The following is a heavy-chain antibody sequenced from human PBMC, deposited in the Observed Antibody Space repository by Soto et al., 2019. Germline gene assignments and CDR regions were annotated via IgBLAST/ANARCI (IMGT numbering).Heavy chain of an antibody. V-gene: IGHV1-69*02. D-gene: IGHD2-15*01. CDR3: AGGRGYLSGFDP. CDR1: GGTFSSYT. J-gene: IGHJ5*02. CDR2: IIPILGIA. Sequence: QVQLVQSGAEVKKPGSSVKVSCKASGGTFSSYTISWVRQAPGQGLEWMGRIIPILGIANYAQKFQGRVTITADKSTSTASMELSSLRSADTAVYYCAGGRGYLSGFDPWGQGTLVTVSS.